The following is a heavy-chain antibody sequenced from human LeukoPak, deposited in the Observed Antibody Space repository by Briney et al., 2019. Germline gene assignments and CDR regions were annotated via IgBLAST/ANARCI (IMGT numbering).Heavy chain of an antibody. D-gene: IGHD2-2*01. CDR3: ARDRWSSTSYNDY. J-gene: IGHJ4*02. V-gene: IGHV3-30*03. Sequence: GRSLRLSCAASGFTFSSYGMHWVRQAPGKGLEWVAVISYDGSNKYYADSVKGRFTISRDNSKNTLYLQMNSLRAEDTAVYYCARDRWSSTSYNDYWGQGTLVTVSS. CDR2: ISYDGSNK. CDR1: GFTFSSYG.